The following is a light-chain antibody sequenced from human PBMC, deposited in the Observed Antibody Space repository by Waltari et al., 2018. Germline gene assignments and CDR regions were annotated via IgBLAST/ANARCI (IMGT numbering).Light chain of an antibody. J-gene: IGKJ2*01. CDR2: EAT. CDR1: QDIDDD. V-gene: IGKV5-2*01. CDR3: LQHVDFPRT. Sequence: SCKANQDIDDDMNCYQQKPGEAAIFLIQEATTLVPGISPRFSGSGFGTDFTLTINNRESEDAAYYFCLQHVDFPRTFGQGTTLEIK.